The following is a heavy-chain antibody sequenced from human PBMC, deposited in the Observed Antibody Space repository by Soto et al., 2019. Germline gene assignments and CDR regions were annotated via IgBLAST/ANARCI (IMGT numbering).Heavy chain of an antibody. CDR3: ARAVFKCGGDRFNTLAP. V-gene: IGHV1-46*01. D-gene: IGHD2-21*02. CDR1: GYTIPIPY. Sequence: ASVKLSYTASGYTIPIPYMHCVLQAPGEGLEWMGIINPSGGSTSYAQKFQGRVTMTRDTSTSTAYMELRSLRSDDTAVYYCARAVFKCGGDRFNTLAPRGQETLVTLAS. J-gene: IGHJ5*02. CDR2: INPSGGST.